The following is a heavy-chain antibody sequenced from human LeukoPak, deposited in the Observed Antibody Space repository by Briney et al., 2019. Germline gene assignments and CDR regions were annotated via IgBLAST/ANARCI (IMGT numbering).Heavy chain of an antibody. J-gene: IGHJ4*02. Sequence: PGGSLRLSCAASGFTFSVAAMTWVRQAPGKGLEWVSLIGASGESTYYADSVRGRFTISRDNSKNTLYLQMNSLRAEDTAVYYCAKLWDGYNYGRDYWGQGTLVTVSS. CDR2: IGASGEST. D-gene: IGHD5-24*01. V-gene: IGHV3-23*01. CDR3: AKLWDGYNYGRDY. CDR1: GFTFSVAA.